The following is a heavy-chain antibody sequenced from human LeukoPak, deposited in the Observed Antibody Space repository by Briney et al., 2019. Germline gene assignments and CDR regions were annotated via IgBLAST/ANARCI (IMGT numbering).Heavy chain of an antibody. D-gene: IGHD6-13*01. Sequence: GGSLRLSCAASGFTFTIYGMHWVRQAPGKGLEWVAFIRYDGSNKYYADSVKGRFPISRDNSKNTLYLQMNILRAEDTAVYYCATVKSSIAAAGTPLGWFDPWGQGTLVTVSS. CDR3: ATVKSSIAAAGTPLGWFDP. J-gene: IGHJ5*02. CDR1: GFTFTIYG. V-gene: IGHV3-30*02. CDR2: IRYDGSNK.